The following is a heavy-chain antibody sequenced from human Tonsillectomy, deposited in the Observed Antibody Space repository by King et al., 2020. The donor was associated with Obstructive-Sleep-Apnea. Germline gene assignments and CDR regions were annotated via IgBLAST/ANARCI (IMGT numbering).Heavy chain of an antibody. D-gene: IGHD5-18*01. CDR1: GFSFSTYW. CDR2: IRQDGTEM. V-gene: IGHV3-7*03. J-gene: IGHJ4*02. Sequence: VQLVESGGGLVRPGGSLRLSCAASGFSFSTYWMTWVSQAPGKGLEWVANIRQDGTEMYYVDSVKGRFTISRDNAKNSLYLQMNSLRAEDTAVYYCASENDNDTYGYSHYFDYWGQGTLVTVSS. CDR3: ASENDNDTYGYSHYFDY.